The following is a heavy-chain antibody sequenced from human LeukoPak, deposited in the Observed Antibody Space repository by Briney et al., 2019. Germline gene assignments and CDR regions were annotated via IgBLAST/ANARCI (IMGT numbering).Heavy chain of an antibody. CDR3: AKGVYSSGWSPFDY. J-gene: IGHJ4*02. Sequence: GGSLRLSCAASGFTFSSYAMHWVRQAPGKGLEWVAVISYDGSNKYYADSVKGRFTISRDNSKNTLYLQMNSLRAEDTAVYYCAKGVYSSGWSPFDYWGQGTLVTVSS. CDR1: GFTFSSYA. CDR2: ISYDGSNK. D-gene: IGHD6-19*01. V-gene: IGHV3-30-3*01.